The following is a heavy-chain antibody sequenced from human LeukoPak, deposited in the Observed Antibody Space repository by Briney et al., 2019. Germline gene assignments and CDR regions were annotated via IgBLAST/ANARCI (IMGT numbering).Heavy chain of an antibody. CDR1: GFTFNNYA. V-gene: IGHV3-23*01. D-gene: IGHD1-1*01. CDR3: AKSPEQIQLDYFDY. J-gene: IGHJ4*02. CDR2: RSGSSVTT. Sequence: GGSLRLSCAASGFTFNNYAMSWVRQAPGLGLEWVSTRSGSSVTTYYADSVRDWFTISRDNSKTTLYLQSDSLRPENMAIYYYAKSPEQIQLDYFDYWGQGTLVTV.